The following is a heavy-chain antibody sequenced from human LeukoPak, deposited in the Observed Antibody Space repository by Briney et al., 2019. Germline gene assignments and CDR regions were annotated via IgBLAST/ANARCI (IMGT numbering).Heavy chain of an antibody. CDR1: GFTFSNYN. Sequence: PGGSLRLSCAASGFTFSNYNMNWARQAPGKGLEWVSSISSSGRYIYYADSVKGRFTISRDNAKNSLFLQMNSLRAEDTAVYYCARPLMTEVTTTDYWGQGTLVTVSS. J-gene: IGHJ4*02. CDR2: ISSSGRYI. CDR3: ARPLMTEVTTTDY. V-gene: IGHV3-21*01. D-gene: IGHD4-17*01.